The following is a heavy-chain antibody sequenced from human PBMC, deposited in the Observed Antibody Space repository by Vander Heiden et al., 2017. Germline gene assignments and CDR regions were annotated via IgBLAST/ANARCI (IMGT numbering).Heavy chain of an antibody. CDR2: INTNTGDP. D-gene: IGHD2-15*01. V-gene: IGHV7-4-1*02. J-gene: IGHJ4*02. CDR3: AREFRGWELPY. Sequence: VQLVQSGSVLTKPGASVKVSCKASGYTFTSYARNWVRQAPGQGLEWMGWINTNTGDPTYGQGFTGRFVFSLDTSVSTAYLQISSLKAEDTAVYYCAREFRGWELPYWGQGTLVTVSS. CDR1: GYTFTSYA.